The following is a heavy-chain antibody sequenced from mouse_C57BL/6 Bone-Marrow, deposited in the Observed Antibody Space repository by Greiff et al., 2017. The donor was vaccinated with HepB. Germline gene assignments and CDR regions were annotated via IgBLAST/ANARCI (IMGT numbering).Heavy chain of an antibody. D-gene: IGHD1-1*01. CDR1: GYAFTNYL. CDR2: INPGSGGT. J-gene: IGHJ1*03. CDR3: ARSAYYYGSSPPYWYFDV. Sequence: VQLQQSGAELVRPGTSVKVSCKASGYAFTNYLIEWVKQRPGQGLEWIGVINPGSGGTNYNEKFKGKATLTADKSSSTAYMQLSSLTSEDSAVYFCARSAYYYGSSPPYWYFDVWGTGTTVTVSS. V-gene: IGHV1-54*01.